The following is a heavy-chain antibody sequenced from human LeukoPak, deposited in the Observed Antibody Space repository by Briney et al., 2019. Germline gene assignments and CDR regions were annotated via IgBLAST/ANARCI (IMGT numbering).Heavy chain of an antibody. CDR2: INPNSGGT. D-gene: IGHD3-10*01. CDR3: ARVRYYYGSGSYYKDYFDY. Sequence: ASVKVSCTASGYTFTGYYMHWVRQAPGQGLEWMGWINPNSGGTNYAQKFQGRVTMTRDTSISTAYIELSRLRSDDTAVYYCARVRYYYGSGSYYKDYFDYWGQGTLVTVSS. V-gene: IGHV1-2*02. CDR1: GYTFTGYY. J-gene: IGHJ4*02.